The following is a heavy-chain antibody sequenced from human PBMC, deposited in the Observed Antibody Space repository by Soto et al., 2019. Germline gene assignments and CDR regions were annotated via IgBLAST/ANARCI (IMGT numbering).Heavy chain of an antibody. CDR2: IGTAGDT. CDR1: GFTFSSYD. V-gene: IGHV3-13*01. J-gene: IGHJ4*02. D-gene: IGHD5-12*01. CDR3: ARALPYSGYDPAFDY. Sequence: GGSLRLSCAASGFTFSSYDMHWVRQATGKCLEWVSAIGTAGDTYYPGSVKGRFTISRENAKNSLYLQMNSLRAGDTAVYYCARALPYSGYDPAFDYWGQGTLVTVSS.